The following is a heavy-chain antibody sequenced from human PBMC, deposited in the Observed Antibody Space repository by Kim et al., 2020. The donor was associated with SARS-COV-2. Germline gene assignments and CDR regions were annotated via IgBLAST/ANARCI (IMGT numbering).Heavy chain of an antibody. CDR3: AKGLGHIEYGSRALNY. D-gene: IGHD6-19*01. V-gene: IGHV3-30*02. Sequence: ASVEGRFSISRDNSKNTLYMQMSSLRTEDSAVYYCAKGLGHIEYGSRALNYWGQGSVVTVFS. J-gene: IGHJ4*02.